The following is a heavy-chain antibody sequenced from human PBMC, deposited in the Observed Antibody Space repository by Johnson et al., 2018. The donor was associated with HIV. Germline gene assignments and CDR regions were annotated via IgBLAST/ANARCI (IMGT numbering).Heavy chain of an antibody. V-gene: IGHV3-30*02. D-gene: IGHD6-13*01. CDR3: AKSGEHSSWFGLGAFDI. CDR1: GFTFSSYG. Sequence: QVQLVESGGGLVQPGGSLRLSCAASGFTFSSYGMHWVRQAPGKGLEWVAFIRYDGSNKYNADSVKGRFTIYRDNSKNTLYLQMNSLRAEDSAVYYCAKSGEHSSWFGLGAFDIWGQGTMVTVSS. J-gene: IGHJ3*02. CDR2: IRYDGSNK.